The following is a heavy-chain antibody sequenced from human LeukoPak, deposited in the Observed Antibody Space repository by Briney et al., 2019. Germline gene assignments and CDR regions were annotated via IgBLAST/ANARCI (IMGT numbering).Heavy chain of an antibody. Sequence: SGGSLRLSCAASGFNFNNYWISWVRQAPGKGLEWVSFIRYDGSNRYYADSVKGRFIISRDNAKNSLYLQMNSLRDEDTAVYYCANLGPPGRDHYLESWGQGTLVTVSS. D-gene: IGHD5-24*01. J-gene: IGHJ4*02. CDR3: ANLGPPGRDHYLES. CDR2: IRYDGSNR. V-gene: IGHV3-30*02. CDR1: GFNFNNYW.